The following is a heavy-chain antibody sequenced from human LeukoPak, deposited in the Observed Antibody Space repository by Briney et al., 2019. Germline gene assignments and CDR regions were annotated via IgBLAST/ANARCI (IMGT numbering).Heavy chain of an antibody. V-gene: IGHV3-21*01. CDR1: GFTFSSYS. CDR3: ARVGYDILTGYYLFNY. CDR2: ISSSSSYI. Sequence: GGSLRLSCAASGFTFSSYSMNWVRQAPGKGLEWVSSISSSSSYIYYADSVKGRFTISRDNAKNSLYLQMNSLRAEDTAVYYCARVGYDILTGYYLFNYWGQGTLVTVSS. J-gene: IGHJ4*02. D-gene: IGHD3-9*01.